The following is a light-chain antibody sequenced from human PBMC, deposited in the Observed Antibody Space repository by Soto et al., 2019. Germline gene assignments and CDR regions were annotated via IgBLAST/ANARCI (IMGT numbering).Light chain of an antibody. J-gene: IGKJ1*01. CDR2: KAS. CDR3: QQYNSSPWT. CDR1: QSISSW. V-gene: IGKV1-5*03. Sequence: DIQMTQSPSTLSASVGDRVTITCRASQSISSWLAWYQQKPGKAPKLLIYKASSFRSGVPSRFSGSGSGTEFTLTISSLQPDDFATYYCQQYNSSPWTFDQGTKVEIK.